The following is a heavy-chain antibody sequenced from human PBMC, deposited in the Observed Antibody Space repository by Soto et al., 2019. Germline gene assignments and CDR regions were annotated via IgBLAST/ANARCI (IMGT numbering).Heavy chain of an antibody. Sequence: GGSPRLSGAASGFTFSSYWMSWVRQAPGKGLEWVANIKQDGSEKYYVDSVKGRFTISRDNAKNSLYLQMNSLRAEDTAVYYCARARRSDAFDIWGQGTMVTVSS. V-gene: IGHV3-7*03. CDR2: IKQDGSEK. CDR3: ARARRSDAFDI. J-gene: IGHJ3*02. CDR1: GFTFSSYW.